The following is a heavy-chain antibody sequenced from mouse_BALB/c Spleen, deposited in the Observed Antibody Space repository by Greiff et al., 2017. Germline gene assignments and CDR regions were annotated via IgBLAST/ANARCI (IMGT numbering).Heavy chain of an antibody. D-gene: IGHD2-12*01. CDR3: ARRGTTRIFDY. Sequence: QVQLQQSGAELVKPGASVKLSCKTSGYTFTSYWIQWVKQRPGQGLGWIGEIFPGTGTTYYNEKFKGKATLTIDTSSSTAYMQLSSLTSEDSAVYFCARRGTTRIFDYWGQGPTLTVSS. CDR2: IFPGTGTT. CDR1: GYTFTSYW. V-gene: IGHV1S132*01. J-gene: IGHJ2*01.